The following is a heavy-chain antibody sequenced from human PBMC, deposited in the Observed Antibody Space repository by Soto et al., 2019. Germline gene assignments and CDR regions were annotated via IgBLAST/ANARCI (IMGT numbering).Heavy chain of an antibody. CDR2: IYHSGST. CDR1: GGSISSGGYS. CDR3: ARVAELTRFDP. D-gene: IGHD1-26*01. J-gene: IGHJ5*02. V-gene: IGHV4-30-2*01. Sequence: LSLTCAVSGGSISSGGYSWSWIRQPPGKGLEWIGYIYHSGSTYYNPSLKSRVTISVDRSKNRFSLKLSSVTAADTAVYYCARVAELTRFDPWGQGTLVTVSS.